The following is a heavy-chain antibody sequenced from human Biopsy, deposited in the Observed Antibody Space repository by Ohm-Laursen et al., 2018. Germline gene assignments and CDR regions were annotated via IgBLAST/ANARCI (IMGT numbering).Heavy chain of an antibody. CDR3: ARTPRDSFWSGSYKRGLWFDP. D-gene: IGHD3-3*01. J-gene: IGHJ5*02. Sequence: SETLSLTCSVSGGSIISYYWTWIRQPPGEGLEWIGHVYNGGITNYNPSLKSRVTISKDTSKNQFSLQVNSVTAADTAVYYCARTPRDSFWSGSYKRGLWFDPWGQGTLVSVSS. CDR2: VYNGGIT. CDR1: GGSIISYY. V-gene: IGHV4-59*01.